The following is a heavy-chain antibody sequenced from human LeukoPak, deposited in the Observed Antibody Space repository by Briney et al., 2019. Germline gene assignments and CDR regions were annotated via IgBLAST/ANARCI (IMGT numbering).Heavy chain of an antibody. CDR3: AKDIAAAAFFDS. D-gene: IGHD6-13*01. V-gene: IGHV3-43*02. CDR1: GFTFDDYA. CDR2: ISGDGDTT. J-gene: IGHJ4*01. Sequence: PGGSLRLSCAGSGFTFDDYAMHWVRQPPGKGLEWVSLISGDGDTTYYADSVKGRFTISRDNSKNSLYLQMNSLRTDDTALYYCAKDIAAAAFFDSWSHGTLVTVSS.